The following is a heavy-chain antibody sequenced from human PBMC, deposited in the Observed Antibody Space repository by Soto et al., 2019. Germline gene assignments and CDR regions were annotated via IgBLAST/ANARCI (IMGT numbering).Heavy chain of an antibody. CDR1: GFAFSDYA. V-gene: IGHV3-23*01. Sequence: GGSLRLSCAASGFAFSDYAMTWVRQAPGKGLERVSTISTSDGDTYYADSVKGRFTISRDNSRNTLYLQMSSLRAEDTAVYYCASGSGNYPKYNWFDPWAQGTLVTVSS. CDR3: ASGSGNYPKYNWFDP. CDR2: ISTSDGDT. D-gene: IGHD3-10*01. J-gene: IGHJ5*02.